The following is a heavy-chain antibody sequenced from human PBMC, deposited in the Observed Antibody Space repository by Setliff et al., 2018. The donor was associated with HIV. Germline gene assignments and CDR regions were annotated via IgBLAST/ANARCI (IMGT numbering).Heavy chain of an antibody. CDR1: GYTFTSYG. Sequence: VASVKVSCKASGYTFTSYGISWVRQAPGQGLEWMGWISAYNGNTNYAQTLQGRVTMTTDTSTSTAYMELRSLRSDDTAVYYCAREYYDFWSGWYREDYYYMDV. CDR3: AREYYDFWSGWYREDYYYMDV. V-gene: IGHV1-18*01. D-gene: IGHD3-3*01. J-gene: IGHJ6*03. CDR2: ISAYNGNT.